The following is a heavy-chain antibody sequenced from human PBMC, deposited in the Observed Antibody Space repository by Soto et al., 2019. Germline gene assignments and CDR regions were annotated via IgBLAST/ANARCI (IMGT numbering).Heavy chain of an antibody. V-gene: IGHV1-8*01. Sequence: GASVKVSCKASGYTFTIYDINWVRQATGQGHEWMGWMNPNSGNTGYAQKFQGRVTMTRNTSISTAYMELSSLRSEDTAVYYCARGRSDFCSGYSIPFDCWGQGTLVTVSS. J-gene: IGHJ4*02. CDR1: GYTFTIYD. CDR2: MNPNSGNT. D-gene: IGHD3-3*01. CDR3: ARGRSDFCSGYSIPFDC.